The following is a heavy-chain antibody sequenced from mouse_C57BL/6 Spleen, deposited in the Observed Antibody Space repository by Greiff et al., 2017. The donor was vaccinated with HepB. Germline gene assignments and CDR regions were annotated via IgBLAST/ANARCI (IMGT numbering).Heavy chain of an antibody. J-gene: IGHJ2*01. CDR1: GFTFSNYW. CDR2: IRLKSDNYAT. Sequence: EVKVEESGGGLVQPGGSMKLSCVASGFTFSNYWMNWVRQSPEKGLEWVAQIRLKSDNYATHYAESVKGRFTISRDDSKSSVYLQMNNLRAEDTGIYYCTGDVNYFDYWGQGTTLTVSS. CDR3: TGDVNYFDY. V-gene: IGHV6-3*01.